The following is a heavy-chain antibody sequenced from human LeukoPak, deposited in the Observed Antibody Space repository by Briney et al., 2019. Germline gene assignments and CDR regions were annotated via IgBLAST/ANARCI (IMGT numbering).Heavy chain of an antibody. Sequence: SETLSLTCTVSGGSISSISYYWGWIRQPPGKGLEWIGSIYYSGSTSYNPSLESRVTISVDTSKNQFSLRLTSVTAADTAVYYCASIAAATDYWGQGTLVTVSS. V-gene: IGHV4-39*07. CDR2: IYYSGST. D-gene: IGHD6-13*01. CDR1: GGSISSISYY. J-gene: IGHJ4*02. CDR3: ASIAAATDY.